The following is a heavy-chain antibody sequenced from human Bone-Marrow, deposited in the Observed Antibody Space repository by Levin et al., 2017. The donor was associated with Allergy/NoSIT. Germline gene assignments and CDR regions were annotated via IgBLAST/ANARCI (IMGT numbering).Heavy chain of an antibody. CDR2: VSAYSGNT. D-gene: IGHD2-21*01. J-gene: IGHJ6*02. Sequence: GGSLRLSCKASGYTFTTYGLTWVRQAPGQGLEWMGWVSAYSGNTNYALNLQDRVTMTTDTATNTAYMELTSLRSDDTAIYYCARGHFPYFYYGMDVWGQGTTVVVS. CDR3: ARGHFPYFYYGMDV. CDR1: GYTFTTYG. V-gene: IGHV1-18*01.